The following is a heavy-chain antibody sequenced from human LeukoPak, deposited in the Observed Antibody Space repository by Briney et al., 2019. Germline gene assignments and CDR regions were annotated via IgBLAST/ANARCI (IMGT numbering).Heavy chain of an antibody. D-gene: IGHD1-1*01. Sequence: GASVKVSCKASGYTFTSYGISWVRQAPGQGLEGMGWINPNSGGTNYAQKFQGRVTMTRDTSISTAYMELSRLRSDDTAVYYCARDVGAHNWAGLLYYYYMDVWGKGTTVTVSS. V-gene: IGHV1-2*02. CDR2: INPNSGGT. CDR3: ARDVGAHNWAGLLYYYYMDV. CDR1: GYTFTSYG. J-gene: IGHJ6*03.